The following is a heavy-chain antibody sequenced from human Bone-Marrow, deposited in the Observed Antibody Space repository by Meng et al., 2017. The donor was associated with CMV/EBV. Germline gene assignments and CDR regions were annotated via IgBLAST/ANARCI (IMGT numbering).Heavy chain of an antibody. CDR3: ARDYRIAAAVTYYYGMDV. J-gene: IGHJ6*02. V-gene: IGHV3-19*01. CDR1: GFTFSNSD. Sequence: GESLKISCAASGFTFSNSDMNWVRQAPGKGLEWVSGVSWNGSRTHYADSVKGRFIISRDNSRNFLYQQMNSLRAEDTAVYYCARDYRIAAAVTYYYGMDVWGQGPTVTVSS. D-gene: IGHD6-13*01. CDR2: VSWNGSRT.